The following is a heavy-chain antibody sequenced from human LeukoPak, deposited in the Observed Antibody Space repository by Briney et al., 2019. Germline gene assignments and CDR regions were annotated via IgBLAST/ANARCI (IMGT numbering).Heavy chain of an antibody. J-gene: IGHJ6*03. D-gene: IGHD3-10*01. CDR3: ARIVITMVRGVIANYYYYYYMDV. CDR1: GGSFSGYY. CDR2: INHSGST. V-gene: IGHV4-34*01. Sequence: SETLSLTCAVYGGSFSGYYWSWIRQPPGKGLEWIGEINHSGSTNYNPSLQRRVTISVDTSKNQFSLKLSSVTAADTAVYYCARIVITMVRGVIANYYYYYYMDVWGKGTTVTVSS.